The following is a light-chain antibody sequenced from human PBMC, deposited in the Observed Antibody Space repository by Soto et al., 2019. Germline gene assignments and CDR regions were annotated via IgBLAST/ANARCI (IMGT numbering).Light chain of an antibody. V-gene: IGLV2-14*01. Sequence: QSALTQPASVSGSPGQSSTISCTGTSSDVGGYNYVSWYQQHPGKAPKLMIYEVSNRPSGVSNRFSGSKSGNTASLTISGLQAEDEADYYCSSYTSSSTLGVFGTGTKVP. J-gene: IGLJ1*01. CDR2: EVS. CDR1: SSDVGGYNY. CDR3: SSYTSSSTLGV.